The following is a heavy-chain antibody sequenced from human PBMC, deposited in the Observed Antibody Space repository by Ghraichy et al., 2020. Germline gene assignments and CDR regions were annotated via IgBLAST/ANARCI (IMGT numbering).Heavy chain of an antibody. CDR1: GFTFSSYG. V-gene: IGHV3-33*01. Sequence: GGSLRLSCAASGFTFSSYGMHWVRQAPGKGLEWVAVIWYDGSNKYYADSVKGRFTISRDNSKNTLYLQMNSLRAEDTAVYYCARGGRYFDWLKAPGYYYYYGMDVWGQGTTVTVSS. CDR2: IWYDGSNK. CDR3: ARGGRYFDWLKAPGYYYYYGMDV. D-gene: IGHD3-9*01. J-gene: IGHJ6*02.